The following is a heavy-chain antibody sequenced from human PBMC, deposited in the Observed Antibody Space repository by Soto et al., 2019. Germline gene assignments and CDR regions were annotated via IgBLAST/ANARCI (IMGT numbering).Heavy chain of an antibody. D-gene: IGHD2-15*01. CDR1: GFTFSTDW. Sequence: EVQLVESGGGLVQPGGSLRLSCVASGFTFSTDWMGWVRQAPGKGLEWVADIKQDGTEKYYVDSVMGRFTISRDNDKNSLYLQKNSLRVEDTAVYYCARDQGFYCFNSWGQGTLVTVSS. J-gene: IGHJ4*02. CDR2: IKQDGTEK. V-gene: IGHV3-7*01. CDR3: ARDQGFYCFNS.